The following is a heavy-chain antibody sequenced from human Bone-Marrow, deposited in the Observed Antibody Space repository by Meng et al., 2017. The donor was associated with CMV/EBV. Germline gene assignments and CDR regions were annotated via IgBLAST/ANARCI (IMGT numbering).Heavy chain of an antibody. CDR1: GFTFSTFV. D-gene: IGHD7-27*01. Sequence: SLRLSFAASGFTFSTFVMSWVRQAPGEGLEWVSLITTTGNTFYAAPVQGRFTISRDNSKNTVYLQMNNLRAEETAIYYCAKSRLGDYWGQGTLVTVSS. V-gene: IGHV3-23*01. CDR3: AKSRLGDY. J-gene: IGHJ4*02. CDR2: ITTTGNT.